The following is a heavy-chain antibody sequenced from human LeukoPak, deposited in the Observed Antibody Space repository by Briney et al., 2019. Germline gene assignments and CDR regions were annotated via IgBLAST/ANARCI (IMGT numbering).Heavy chain of an antibody. CDR1: GGSISSSNW. D-gene: IGHD1-26*01. Sequence: SETLSLTCAVSGGSISSSNWWSWVRQPPGKGLEWIAEIYHSGSTNYNPSLKSRVTLSVDKSKNQFSLRLSSVTAADTAVYYCARGRPRAGVDPWGQGTLVTVSS. V-gene: IGHV4-4*02. CDR2: IYHSGST. J-gene: IGHJ5*02. CDR3: ARGRPRAGVDP.